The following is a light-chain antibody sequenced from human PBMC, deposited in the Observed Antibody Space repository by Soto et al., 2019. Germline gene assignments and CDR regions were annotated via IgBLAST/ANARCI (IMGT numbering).Light chain of an antibody. J-gene: IGLJ2*01. CDR3: SSYAGNNIVV. V-gene: IGLV2-8*01. CDR2: DVS. CDR1: SSDLGDYNS. Sequence: QSALTQPASVSGSPGQSITISCTGTSSDLGDYNSVSWYQHHPGKAPKLMIYDVSERPSAVPDRFSGSKSGNTASLTVSGLQADDEADYYCSSYAGNNIVVFGGGTKVTVL.